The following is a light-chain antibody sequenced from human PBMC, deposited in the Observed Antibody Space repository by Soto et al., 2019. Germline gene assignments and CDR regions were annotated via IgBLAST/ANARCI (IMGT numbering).Light chain of an antibody. CDR3: QQDNNFPYT. V-gene: IGKV1-12*01. CDR2: AAS. Sequence: DIQLTQSPSSVYASVGDRVTITCRASQGISSWLAWYQQKPGKAPKLLIYAASSLQSGVPSRFSGSGSWTDFTLTITSLEPEDFKSYYGQQDNNFPYTFVHGTKLENK. J-gene: IGKJ2*01. CDR1: QGISSW.